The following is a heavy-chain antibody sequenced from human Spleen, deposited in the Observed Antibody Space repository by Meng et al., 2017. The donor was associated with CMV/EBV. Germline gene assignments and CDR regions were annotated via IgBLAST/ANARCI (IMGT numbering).Heavy chain of an antibody. CDR1: GGTFSSYG. Sequence: SVKVSCKASGGTFSSYGISWVRQAPGQGLEWMGGIIPIFGTANYAQKFQGRVTITTDESTSTAYMELNSLRSEDTAVYYCARGERHNWNLLLSWGQGTLVTVSS. J-gene: IGHJ4*02. D-gene: IGHD1-7*01. V-gene: IGHV1-69*05. CDR2: IIPIFGTA. CDR3: ARGERHNWNLLLS.